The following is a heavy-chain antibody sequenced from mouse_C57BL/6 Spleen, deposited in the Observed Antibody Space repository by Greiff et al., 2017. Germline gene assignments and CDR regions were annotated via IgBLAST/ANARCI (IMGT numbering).Heavy chain of an antibody. D-gene: IGHD2-1*01. V-gene: IGHV5-9*01. CDR2: LSGGGGNT. CDR1: GFTFSSYT. Sequence: DVHLVESGGGLVKPGGSLKLSCAASGFTFSSYTMSWVRQTPEKRLEWVATLSGGGGNTYYPDSVKGRFTISRDNAKNTLYLQMSSLRSEDTALYYCARRGNNYAMDYWGQGTSVTVSS. CDR3: ARRGNNYAMDY. J-gene: IGHJ4*01.